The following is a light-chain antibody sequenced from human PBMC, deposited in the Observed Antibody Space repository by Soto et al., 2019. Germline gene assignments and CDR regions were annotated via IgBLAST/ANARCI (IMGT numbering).Light chain of an antibody. J-gene: IGKJ5*01. Sequence: EIVLTQSPGTLSLSPGERATLSCRASQSVTNNYLAWYQQKPGQPPRLLIDGASSRATGIPDKFSGSGSGTDFTLAISRLEPEDFAVYYCQQHGSSPITFGQGTRLEIK. CDR2: GAS. CDR3: QQHGSSPIT. V-gene: IGKV3-20*01. CDR1: QSVTNNY.